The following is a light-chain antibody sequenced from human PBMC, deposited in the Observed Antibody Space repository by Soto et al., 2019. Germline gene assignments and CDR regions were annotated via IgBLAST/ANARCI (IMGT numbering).Light chain of an antibody. CDR3: RQYGTSLGFP. CDR2: GAS. CDR1: QSVSSNL. J-gene: IGKJ4*01. V-gene: IGKV3-20*01. Sequence: ETVLTQSPCTLSFSPLDRSTLSCRASQSVSSNLLAWYQEKPGQAPRLLIFGASRRATGIPDRFSGSGSGTDFTLTITRLEPEDFAVYYCRQYGTSLGFPVGGGTKVDIK.